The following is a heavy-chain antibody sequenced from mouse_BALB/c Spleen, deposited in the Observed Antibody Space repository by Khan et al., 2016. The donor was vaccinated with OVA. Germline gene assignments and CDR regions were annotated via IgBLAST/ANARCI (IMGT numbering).Heavy chain of an antibody. J-gene: IGHJ3*01. Sequence: VQLQQSGPDLMKPGASVNISCKASGYSFTSYYIHWVKQSHGKSLEWIGYIDPFNGGTDYNQKFKGKATFTVDKSSNTAYMHLSSLTSEDSAVYYCARGTFDYWGQGTLVTVAT. D-gene: IGHD3-3*01. CDR1: GYSFTSYY. V-gene: IGHV1S135*01. CDR3: ARGTFDY. CDR2: IDPFNGGT.